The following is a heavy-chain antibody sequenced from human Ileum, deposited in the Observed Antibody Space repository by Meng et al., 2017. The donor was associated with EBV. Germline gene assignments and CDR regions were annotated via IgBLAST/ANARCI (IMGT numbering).Heavy chain of an antibody. CDR3: ARGTPGRSYSDY. CDR1: DYTFTGYG. V-gene: IGHV1-18*01. CDR2: LGAHDGDT. J-gene: IGHJ4*02. D-gene: IGHD3-10*01. Sequence: QVQRGQSGPEVKKPGASVKVSCNASDYTFTGYGVSWVRQAPGQGLEWMAWLGAHDGDTSHAPKFQGRVTVSADRPTATAYMELRSLRSDDTAVYYCARGTPGRSYSDYWGQGTLVTVSS.